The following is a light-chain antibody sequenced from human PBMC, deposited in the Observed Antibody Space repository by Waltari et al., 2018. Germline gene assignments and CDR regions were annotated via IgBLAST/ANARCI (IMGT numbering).Light chain of an antibody. CDR3: SAWDRSLNVWV. J-gene: IGLJ3*02. CDR1: SNNVGNQG. V-gene: IGLV10-54*01. CDR2: RNN. Sequence: QAGLTQPPSVSKGLRQTATLTCTGNSNNVGNQGAAWLQQHQGHPPKLLSYRNNNRPSVISERLSASRSGNTASLTITGLQPEDEADYYCSAWDRSLNVWVFGGGTRLTVL.